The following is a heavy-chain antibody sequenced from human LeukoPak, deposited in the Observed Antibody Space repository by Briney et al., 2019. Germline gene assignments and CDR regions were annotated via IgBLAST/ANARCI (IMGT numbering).Heavy chain of an antibody. J-gene: IGHJ4*02. CDR1: GFTFSSYW. D-gene: IGHD4-23*01. Sequence: PGGSLRLSCAASGFTFSSYWMHWVRQAPGKGLVWVSRINTDVSSTIYADSVKGRFTISRDNAKNTLYLQMNSLRAEDTAVYYCARDLDYGGYSNFDYWGQGTLVTVSS. CDR3: ARDLDYGGYSNFDY. CDR2: INTDVSST. V-gene: IGHV3-74*01.